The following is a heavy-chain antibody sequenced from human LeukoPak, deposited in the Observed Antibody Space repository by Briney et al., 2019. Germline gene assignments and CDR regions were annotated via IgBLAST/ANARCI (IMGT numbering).Heavy chain of an antibody. CDR3: ARDQAARPYNWFDP. J-gene: IGHJ5*02. Sequence: ASVKVSCKASGGTFSSYAISWVRQAPGQGLEWMGGIIPIFGTANYAQKFQGRVTITADKSTSTAYMELSSLRSEDTAVYYCARDQAARPYNWFDPWGQGTLVTVSS. D-gene: IGHD6-6*01. CDR2: IIPIFGTA. V-gene: IGHV1-69*06. CDR1: GGTFSSYA.